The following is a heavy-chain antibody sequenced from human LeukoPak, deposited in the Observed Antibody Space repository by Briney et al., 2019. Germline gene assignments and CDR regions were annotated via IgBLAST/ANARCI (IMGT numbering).Heavy chain of an antibody. Sequence: PGGSLRLSCAASGFTFSDYYMSWIRQAPGKGLEWVSYISSSGSTTYQADSVKGRFTISRDNAKNSLYLQMNSLRAEDTAVYYCVRGGTYSWDSFGFWGQGTMVTVSS. V-gene: IGHV3-11*04. CDR1: GFTFSDYY. CDR2: ISSSGSTT. J-gene: IGHJ3*01. D-gene: IGHD2-15*01. CDR3: VRGGTYSWDSFGF.